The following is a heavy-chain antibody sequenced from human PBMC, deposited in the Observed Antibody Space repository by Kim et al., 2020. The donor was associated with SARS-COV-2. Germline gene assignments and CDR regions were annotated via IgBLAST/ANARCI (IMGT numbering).Heavy chain of an antibody. V-gene: IGHV3-23*01. Sequence: GGSLRLSCEASGFQFSDFAMSWVRQAPGKGLEWVSIISAGGGDTFYKDSVRGRFTISRDNRKNILYVEMNGLRAEDTAVYYCAKDQMEGDRRCYFDYWGQGTPVRVSS. D-gene: IGHD1-1*01. CDR2: ISAGGGDT. CDR3: AKDQMEGDRRCYFDY. CDR1: GFQFSDFA. J-gene: IGHJ4*02.